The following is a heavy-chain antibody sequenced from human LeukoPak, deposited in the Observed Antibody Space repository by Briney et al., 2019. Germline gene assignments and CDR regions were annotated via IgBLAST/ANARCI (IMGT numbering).Heavy chain of an antibody. CDR2: INGNGDYT. J-gene: IGHJ4*02. D-gene: IGHD6-13*01. Sequence: GGSLRLSCAASGFTFSSYAMSWVRQAPGKGLEWVSTINGNGDYTYYADSVKGRFTISRDNSKNTLYLQMNSLRADDTAVYYCAKRGIAAAASFDYWGQGTLVSVSS. V-gene: IGHV3-23*01. CDR1: GFTFSSYA. CDR3: AKRGIAAAASFDY.